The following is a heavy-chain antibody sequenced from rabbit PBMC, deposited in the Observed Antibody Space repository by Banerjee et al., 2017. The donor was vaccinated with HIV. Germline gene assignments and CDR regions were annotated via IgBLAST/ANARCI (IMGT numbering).Heavy chain of an antibody. CDR2: IYAGSTDNT. D-gene: IGHD4-1*01. CDR3: ARDLAGVIGWNFGL. V-gene: IGHV1S40*01. Sequence: QSLEESGGDLVKPGASLTLTCTASGFSFSSNYYMCWVRQAPGKGLEWIACIYAGSTDNTYYASWAKGRFTISKTSSTTVTLQMTSLTAADTATYFCARDLAGVIGWNFGLWGQGTLVTVS. CDR1: GFSFSSNYY. J-gene: IGHJ3*01.